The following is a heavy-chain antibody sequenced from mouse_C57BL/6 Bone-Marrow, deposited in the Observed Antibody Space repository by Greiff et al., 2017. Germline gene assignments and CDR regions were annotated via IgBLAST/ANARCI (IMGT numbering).Heavy chain of an antibody. V-gene: IGHV1-64*01. CDR1: GYTFTSYW. CDR2: IHPNSGST. Sequence: QVQLQQPGAELVKPGASVKLSCKASGYTFTSYWMHWVKQRPGQGLEWIGMIHPNSGSTNYNEKFKSKATLTVDKSSSTAYMQRSSLTSEDSAVYYCARSGIYDDYGFAYWGQGTLVTVSA. J-gene: IGHJ3*01. CDR3: ARSGIYDDYGFAY. D-gene: IGHD2-4*01.